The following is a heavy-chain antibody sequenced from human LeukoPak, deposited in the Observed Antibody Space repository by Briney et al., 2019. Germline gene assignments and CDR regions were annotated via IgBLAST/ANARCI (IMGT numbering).Heavy chain of an antibody. CDR2: INHSGST. V-gene: IGHV4-34*01. Sequence: SETLSLTCDVYGGSFSGYYWSWIRQPPGKGLEWIGEINHSGSTNYNPSLKSRVTFSVDTSKNQFSLKLSSVTAADTAVYYCARGGSGYSYGKIDSWGQGILVTVSS. J-gene: IGHJ4*02. D-gene: IGHD5-18*01. CDR1: GGSFSGYY. CDR3: ARGGSGYSYGKIDS.